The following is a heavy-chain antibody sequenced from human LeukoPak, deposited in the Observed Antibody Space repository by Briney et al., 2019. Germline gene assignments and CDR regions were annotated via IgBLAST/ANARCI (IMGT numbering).Heavy chain of an antibody. D-gene: IGHD6-19*01. CDR3: ARVGVSSGWQTTYFDY. CDR2: VYYTGRT. V-gene: IGHV4-59*01. Sequence: PSETLSLTCTVSGGSLTGYYWSWIRQPPGKGLEWIAYVYYTGRTLYNPSLESRVTISVDTSKNQFSLKLSSVTAADTAVYYCARVGVSSGWQTTYFDYWGQGTLVTVSS. CDR1: GGSLTGYY. J-gene: IGHJ4*02.